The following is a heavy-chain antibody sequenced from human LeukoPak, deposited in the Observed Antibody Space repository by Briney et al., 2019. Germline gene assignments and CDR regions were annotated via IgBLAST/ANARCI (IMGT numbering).Heavy chain of an antibody. J-gene: IGHJ4*02. CDR3: ARHGSYSGYDPFDY. CDR2: IYYSGST. CDR1: GGSISSYY. V-gene: IGHV4-59*08. Sequence: PSETLSLTCTVSGGSISSYYWSWIRQPPGKGLEWIGYIYYSGSTNYNPSLKSRVTISVDTSKNQFSLKLSSVTAADTAVYYCARHGSYSGYDPFDYWGQGTLVTVSS. D-gene: IGHD5-12*01.